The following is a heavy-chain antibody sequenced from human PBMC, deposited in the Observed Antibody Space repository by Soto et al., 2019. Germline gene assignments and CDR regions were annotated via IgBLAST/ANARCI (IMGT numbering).Heavy chain of an antibody. CDR1: GFTFSSYS. CDR2: ISSSSSYI. J-gene: IGHJ4*02. D-gene: IGHD3-10*01. CDR3: ARDSEEYGSGPLGK. Sequence: PGGSLRLSCAASGFTFSSYSMNWVRQAPGKGLEWVSSISSSSSYIYYADSVKGRFTISRDNAKNSLYLQMNSLRAEDTAVYYCARDSEEYGSGPLGKWGQGTLVTVSS. V-gene: IGHV3-21*01.